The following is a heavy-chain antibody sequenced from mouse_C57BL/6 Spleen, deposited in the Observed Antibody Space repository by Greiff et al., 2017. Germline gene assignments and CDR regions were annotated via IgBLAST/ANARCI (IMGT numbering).Heavy chain of an antibody. J-gene: IGHJ3*01. CDR3: ARHRFAY. Sequence: EVQGVESGGGLVKPGGSLKLSCAASGFTFSDYGMHWVRQAPGKGLEWVAYISSGSSTIYYADTVKGRFTISRDNAKNTLFLQMTSLRSEDTAMYYCARHRFAYWGQGTLVTVSA. CDR2: ISSGSSTI. V-gene: IGHV5-17*01. CDR1: GFTFSDYG.